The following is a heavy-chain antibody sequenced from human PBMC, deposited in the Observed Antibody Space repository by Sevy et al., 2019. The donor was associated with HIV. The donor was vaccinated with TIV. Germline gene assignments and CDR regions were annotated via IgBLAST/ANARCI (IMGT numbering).Heavy chain of an antibody. D-gene: IGHD6-19*01. Sequence: GGSLRLSCAASGFTFSSYAMDWVRQAPGKGLEWVSTISGSRETTYYADSVKGRFTISRDHSQNTVFLQMNSLRAEDTDVYYNAKRGNGWYELDYWGRGTLVTVSS. CDR3: AKRGNGWYELDY. CDR2: ISGSRETT. J-gene: IGHJ4*02. V-gene: IGHV3-23*01. CDR1: GFTFSSYA.